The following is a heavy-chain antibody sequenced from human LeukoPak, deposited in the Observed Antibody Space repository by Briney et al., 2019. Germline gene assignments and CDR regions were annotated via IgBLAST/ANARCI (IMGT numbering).Heavy chain of an antibody. CDR3: ARPGIAGGAFDI. Sequence: GGSLRLSCAASGFSFSRSLMNWVRQVPGKGPEWVGNIKEDGSEKYHVDSVEGRFTISRDNAKKSMYLQMNSLRAEDTAVYYCARPGIAGGAFDIWGQGTMVTVSS. D-gene: IGHD1-26*01. CDR1: GFSFSRSL. J-gene: IGHJ3*02. V-gene: IGHV3-7*01. CDR2: IKEDGSEK.